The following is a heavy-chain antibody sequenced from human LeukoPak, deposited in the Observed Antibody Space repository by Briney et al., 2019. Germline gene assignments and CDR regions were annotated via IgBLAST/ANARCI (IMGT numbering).Heavy chain of an antibody. V-gene: IGHV3-66*01. J-gene: IGHJ4*02. CDR1: GFTVSSNY. CDR2: IYSGGST. CDR3: ASSIAVAGFFHY. Sequence: GSLRLSCAASGFTVSSNYKSWVRQAPGKGLEWVSVIYSGGSTYYADSVKGRFTISRDNSKNTLYLQMNSLRAEDTAVYYCASSIAVAGFFHYWGQGTLVTVSS. D-gene: IGHD6-19*01.